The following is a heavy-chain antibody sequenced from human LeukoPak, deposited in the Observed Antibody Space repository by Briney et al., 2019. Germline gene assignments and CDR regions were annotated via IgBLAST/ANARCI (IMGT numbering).Heavy chain of an antibody. Sequence: GGSLRLSCAASGFTFSSYAMSWVRQAPGKGLEWASTISGSGDSTYYADSVKGRFTISRDNSKNTPYLQMNSLRAEDTAVYYCARDRGYSCGYWGQGTLVTVSS. V-gene: IGHV3-23*01. J-gene: IGHJ4*02. CDR3: ARDRGYSCGY. D-gene: IGHD5-18*01. CDR2: ISGSGDST. CDR1: GFTFSSYA.